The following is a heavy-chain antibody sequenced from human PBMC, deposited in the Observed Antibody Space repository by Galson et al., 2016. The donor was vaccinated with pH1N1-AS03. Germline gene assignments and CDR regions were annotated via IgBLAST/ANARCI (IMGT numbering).Heavy chain of an antibody. CDR2: IDWNSGTR. J-gene: IGHJ4*02. D-gene: IGHD2-15*01. Sequence: SLRLSCAGSGFNFDDYALHWVRQAPGKGLEWVAGIDWNSGTRGYSGSVFGRFTISIDNAKNTLYLQMNSLRTEDTALYYFAKSPVYCSSGSCSDQGYFDSWGQGTLVTVSS. V-gene: IGHV3-9*01. CDR1: GFNFDDYA. CDR3: AKSPVYCSSGSCSDQGYFDS.